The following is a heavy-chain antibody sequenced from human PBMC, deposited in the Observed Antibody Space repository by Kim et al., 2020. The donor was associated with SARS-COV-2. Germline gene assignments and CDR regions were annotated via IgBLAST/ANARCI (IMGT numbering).Heavy chain of an antibody. CDR1: GGSISSYY. CDR3: ARVNSPWYYDSSGWLYWYFDL. D-gene: IGHD3-22*01. CDR2: IYYSGST. V-gene: IGHV4-59*01. Sequence: SETLSLTCTVSGGSISSYYWSWIRQPPGKGLEWIGYIYYSGSTNYNPSLKSRVTISVDTSKNQFSLKLSSVTAADTAVYYCARVNSPWYYDSSGWLYWYFDLWGRGTLVTVSS. J-gene: IGHJ2*01.